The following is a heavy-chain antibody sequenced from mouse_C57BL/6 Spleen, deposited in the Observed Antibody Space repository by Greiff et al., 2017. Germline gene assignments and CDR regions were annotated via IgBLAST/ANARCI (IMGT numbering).Heavy chain of an antibody. CDR2: ISSGSSTI. D-gene: IGHD1-2*01. Sequence: EVMLVESGGGLVKPGGSLKLSCAASGFTFSDYGMHWVRQAPEKGLEWVAYISSGSSTIYYADTVKGRFTISRDNAKNTLFLQMTSLRSEDTAMFCCASPLRQRVWFAYWGQGTLVTVSA. CDR3: ASPLRQRVWFAY. CDR1: GFTFSDYG. J-gene: IGHJ3*01. V-gene: IGHV5-17*01.